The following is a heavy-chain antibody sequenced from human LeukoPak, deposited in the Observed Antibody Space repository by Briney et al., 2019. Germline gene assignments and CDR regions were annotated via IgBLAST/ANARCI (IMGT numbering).Heavy chain of an antibody. Sequence: SETLSLTYTVSGYSISSGYYWGWIRQPPGKGLEWIGSIYHSGSTYYNPSLKSRVTISVDTSKNQFSLKLSSVTAADMAVYYCARAYYYDSSGYLFDYWGQGTLVTVSS. V-gene: IGHV4-38-2*02. J-gene: IGHJ4*02. CDR1: GYSISSGYY. D-gene: IGHD3-22*01. CDR2: IYHSGST. CDR3: ARAYYYDSSGYLFDY.